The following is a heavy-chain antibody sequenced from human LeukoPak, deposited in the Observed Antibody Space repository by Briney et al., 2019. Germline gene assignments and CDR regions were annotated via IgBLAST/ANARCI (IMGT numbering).Heavy chain of an antibody. CDR2: IRYDESGK. CDR1: GLSFSNYG. D-gene: IGHD3-3*01. V-gene: IGHV3-30*02. J-gene: IGHJ6*03. CDR3: AKISQPRLGSGYHLRVYYHMNV. Sequence: GGSLRLSCAASGLSFSNYGMHWIRQAPGKGLEWVTFIRYDESGKYYADSVKGRFTISRDNSKNTLYLQMNSLRPEDTAVYYCAKISQPRLGSGYHLRVYYHMNVWGKGTTVIVSS.